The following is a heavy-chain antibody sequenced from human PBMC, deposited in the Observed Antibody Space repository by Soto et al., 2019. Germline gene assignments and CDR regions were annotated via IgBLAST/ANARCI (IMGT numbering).Heavy chain of an antibody. V-gene: IGHV1-69*01. CDR1: GGTFSSYA. Sequence: QVQLVQSGAEVKKPGSSVKVSCKASGGTFSSYAISWVRQAPGQGLEWMGGIIPIFGTANYAQKFQCRVTITADESTSTAYMELSSLRSEDTAVYYCARDGNRRRGYSYGNYYYYGMDVWGQGTTVTVSS. D-gene: IGHD5-18*01. CDR3: ARDGNRRRGYSYGNYYYYGMDV. CDR2: IIPIFGTA. J-gene: IGHJ6*02.